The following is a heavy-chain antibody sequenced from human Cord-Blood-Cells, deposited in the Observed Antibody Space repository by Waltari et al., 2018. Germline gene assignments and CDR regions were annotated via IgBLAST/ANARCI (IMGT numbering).Heavy chain of an antibody. CDR2: IYYSGST. J-gene: IGHJ3*02. CDR1: GGSISSHY. CDR3: ARGFNWGWDAFDI. V-gene: IGHV4-59*11. D-gene: IGHD7-27*01. Sequence: QVQLQESGPGLVKPSETLSLTCTVPGGSISSHYWSWIRQPPGKGLEWIGYIYYSGSTNYNPSLKSLVTISVDTSKNQFSLKLSSVTAADTAVYYCARGFNWGWDAFDIWGQGTMVTVSS.